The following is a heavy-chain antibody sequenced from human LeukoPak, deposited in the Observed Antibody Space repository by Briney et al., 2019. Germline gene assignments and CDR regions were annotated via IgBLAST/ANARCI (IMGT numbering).Heavy chain of an antibody. CDR1: GGSFSSYY. D-gene: IGHD3-10*01. Sequence: PSETLSLTCAVYGGSFSSYYWSWIRQPPGKGLGWIGEINHSGSTNYNPSLKSRVPISVDTSKNQFSLKLTSVTAADTAVYYCAREAVAGGSGSNYYYYGADVWGQGTTVTVSS. V-gene: IGHV4-34*01. CDR2: INHSGST. J-gene: IGHJ6*02. CDR3: AREAVAGGSGSNYYYYGADV.